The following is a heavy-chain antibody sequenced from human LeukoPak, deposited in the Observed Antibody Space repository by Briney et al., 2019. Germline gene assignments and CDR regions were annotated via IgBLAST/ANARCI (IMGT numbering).Heavy chain of an antibody. J-gene: IGHJ6*03. D-gene: IGHD2-15*01. CDR1: GFTFSNYW. V-gene: IGHV3-74*01. CDR3: ARSVGYCSGGSCPYYMDV. CDR2: INSDGSST. Sequence: GGSLRLSCAASGFTFSNYWMHWVRQAPGKGLVWVSRINSDGSSTSYADSVKGRFTISRDNAKNTLYLQMNSLRAEDTAVYYCARSVGYCSGGSCPYYMDVWGKGTTVTVSS.